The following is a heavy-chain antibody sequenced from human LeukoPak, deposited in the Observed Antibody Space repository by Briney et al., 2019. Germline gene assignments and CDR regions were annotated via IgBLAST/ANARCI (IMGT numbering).Heavy chain of an antibody. CDR3: ARRNIVGANSKWFDP. J-gene: IGHJ5*02. D-gene: IGHD1-26*01. CDR1: GGSISSYY. Sequence: PSETLSLTCTVSGGSISSYYWSWIRQPAGKGLEWIGRIYTSGSTNYNPSLKGRVTMSVDTSKNQFSLKLSSVTAADTAVYYCARRNIVGANSKWFDPWGQGTLVTVSS. CDR2: IYTSGST. V-gene: IGHV4-4*07.